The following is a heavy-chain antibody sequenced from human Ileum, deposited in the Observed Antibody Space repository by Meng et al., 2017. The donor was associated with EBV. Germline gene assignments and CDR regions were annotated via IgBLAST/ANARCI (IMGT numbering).Heavy chain of an antibody. J-gene: IGHJ4*02. D-gene: IGHD3-10*01. V-gene: IGHV4-30-2*06. CDR3: ARVSGMVRGVTPRRFDY. Sequence: LQLQESGSGLVKPSXXLSLTCXVSGASVNSLDYSWYWVRQSPGKGLEWIGFVSQYGSPYYNPSLRSRVRMSVDRSKDLFSLHLTSVTAADTAVYYCARVSGMVRGVTPRRFDYWGRGTLVTVSS. CDR2: VSQYGSP. CDR1: GASVNSLDYS.